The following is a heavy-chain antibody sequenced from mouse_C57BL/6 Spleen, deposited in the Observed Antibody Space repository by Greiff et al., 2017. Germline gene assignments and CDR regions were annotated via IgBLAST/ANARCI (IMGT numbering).Heavy chain of an antibody. J-gene: IGHJ2*01. CDR2: ISYDGSN. Sequence: EVKLVESGPGLVKPSQSLSLTCSVTGYSITSGYYWNWIRQFPGNKLEWMGYISYDGSNNYNPSLKNRISITRDTSKNQFFLKLNSVTTEDTATYYCAGTVYFDYWGQGTTLTVSS. D-gene: IGHD4-1*01. CDR1: GYSITSGYY. CDR3: AGTVYFDY. V-gene: IGHV3-6*01.